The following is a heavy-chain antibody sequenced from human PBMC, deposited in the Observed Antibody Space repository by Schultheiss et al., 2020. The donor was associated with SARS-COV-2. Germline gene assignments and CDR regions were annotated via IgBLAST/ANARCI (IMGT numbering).Heavy chain of an antibody. D-gene: IGHD3-22*01. CDR3: ARLRYVVVIMAAEDWYLDL. Sequence: SQTLSLTCTVSGGSISGYYWSWVRQPPGKGLEWLGYISDSGTSDYSPSMKSRLIMSLDTSKNEVSLKLTSVTAADTAVYYCARLRYVVVIMAAEDWYLDLWGRGTLVTVSS. J-gene: IGHJ2*01. CDR1: GGSISGYY. CDR2: ISDSGTS. V-gene: IGHV4-59*01.